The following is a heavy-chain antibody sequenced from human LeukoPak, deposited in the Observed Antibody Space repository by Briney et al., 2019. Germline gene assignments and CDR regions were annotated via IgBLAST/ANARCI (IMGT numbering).Heavy chain of an antibody. J-gene: IGHJ4*02. V-gene: IGHV4-59*01. D-gene: IGHD2-15*01. CDR3: AERGGVY. CDR1: GDSISRNY. Sequence: SETLSLTCSVSGDSISRNYWTWIRQPPGKGLEWIGHFYYSGSTSYNPSLKSRVAISADTSKNQFSLKLTSVTAADTAVYYCAERGGVYWGQGILVTVSP. CDR2: FYYSGST.